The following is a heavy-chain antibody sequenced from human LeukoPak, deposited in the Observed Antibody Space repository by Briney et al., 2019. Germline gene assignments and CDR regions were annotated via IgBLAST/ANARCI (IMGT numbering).Heavy chain of an antibody. CDR1: GFTFSTFA. V-gene: IGHV3-23*01. CDR3: ATYRQVLLPFES. J-gene: IGHJ4*02. CDR2: IFPSGGEI. D-gene: IGHD2-8*02. Sequence: GGSLRLSCAASGFTFSTFAMIWVRQPPGKGLEWVSSIFPSGGEIHYADSVRGRFTISRDNSKSTLSLQMSSLRAEDTAIYYCATYRQVLLPFESWGQGTLVTVSS.